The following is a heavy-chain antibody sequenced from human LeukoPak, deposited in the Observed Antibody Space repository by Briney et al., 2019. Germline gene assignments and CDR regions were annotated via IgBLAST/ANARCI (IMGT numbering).Heavy chain of an antibody. J-gene: IGHJ5*02. Sequence: SETLSLTCAVYGGPFSGYYWSWLRQPPGKGLEWIGEINHSGSTNYNPSLESRVTISVDTSKNQFSLKLSSVTAADTAVYYCARRSPTYYYYDSSGTRWFDPWGQGTLVTVSS. V-gene: IGHV4-34*01. CDR2: INHSGST. CDR3: ARRSPTYYYYDSSGTRWFDP. CDR1: GGPFSGYY. D-gene: IGHD3-22*01.